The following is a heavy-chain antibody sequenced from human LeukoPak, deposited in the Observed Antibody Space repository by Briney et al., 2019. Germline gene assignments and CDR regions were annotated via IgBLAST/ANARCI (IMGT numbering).Heavy chain of an antibody. CDR3: ARVGYYESSGYYEY. CDR2: INPNSGGT. CDR1: GYTLTDYY. J-gene: IGHJ4*02. V-gene: IGHV1-2*06. Sequence: ASVKVSCKASGYTLTDYYMRWVRQAPGQGLEWMGRINPNSGGTHYAQKFQGRVTMTRDTSISTVYMELSRLRSDDTAVYYCARVGYYESSGYYEYWGQGTLVTVSS. D-gene: IGHD3-22*01.